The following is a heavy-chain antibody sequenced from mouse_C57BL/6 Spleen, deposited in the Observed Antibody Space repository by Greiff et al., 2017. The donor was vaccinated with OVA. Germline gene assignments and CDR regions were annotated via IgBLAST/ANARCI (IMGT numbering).Heavy chain of an antibody. D-gene: IGHD1-1*01. J-gene: IGHJ4*01. Sequence: VQLQQSGTELVKPGASVKLSCKASGYTFTSYWMHWVKQRPGQGLEWIGNINPSNGGTNYNEKFKSKATMTVDKSSSTAYMQISSLTSEDSAVYYCARSYYYGSSYLYAMDDWGQGTSVTVSS. CDR2: INPSNGGT. CDR1: GYTFTSYW. CDR3: ARSYYYGSSYLYAMDD. V-gene: IGHV1-53*01.